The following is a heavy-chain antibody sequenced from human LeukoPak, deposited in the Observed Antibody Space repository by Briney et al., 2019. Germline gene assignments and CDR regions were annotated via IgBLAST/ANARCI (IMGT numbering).Heavy chain of an antibody. CDR1: GFTFSNYW. J-gene: IGHJ6*02. Sequence: GGSLRLSCVASGFTFSNYWMSWVRQAPGKGLEWVSAISGSGGSTYYADSVKGRFTISRDNSKNTLYLQMNSLRAEDTAVYYCAKGLDYYYGMDVWGQGTTVTVSS. CDR2: ISGSGGST. CDR3: AKGLDYYYGMDV. D-gene: IGHD3-16*01. V-gene: IGHV3-23*01.